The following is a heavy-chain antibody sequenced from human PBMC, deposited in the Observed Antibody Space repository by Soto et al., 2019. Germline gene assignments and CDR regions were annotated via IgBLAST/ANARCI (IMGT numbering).Heavy chain of an antibody. Sequence: ASVKVSCKASGYTFTNYGISWVRPAPGQGLEWMGWISAYNGNTNYAQKLQGRVTMTTDTSTSTAYMELRSLRSDDTAVYYCARDSAGGPDDYWGQGTLVTVSS. CDR1: GYTFTNYG. V-gene: IGHV1-18*01. D-gene: IGHD6-19*01. CDR2: ISAYNGNT. CDR3: ARDSAGGPDDY. J-gene: IGHJ4*02.